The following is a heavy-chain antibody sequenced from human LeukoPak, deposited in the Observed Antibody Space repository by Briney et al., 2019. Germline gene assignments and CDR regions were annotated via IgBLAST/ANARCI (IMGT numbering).Heavy chain of an antibody. CDR1: GVSISYYY. D-gene: IGHD3-10*01. CDR2: IYYSGST. V-gene: IGHV4-59*01. CDR3: ARAYYYGSGSYYLDY. J-gene: IGHJ4*02. Sequence: SETLSLTCTVSGVSISYYYWSWIRQPPGKGLEWIGYIYYSGSTNYNPSLKSRVTISVDTSKNQFSLKLSSVTAADTAVYYCARAYYYGSGSYYLDYWGQGTLVTVSS.